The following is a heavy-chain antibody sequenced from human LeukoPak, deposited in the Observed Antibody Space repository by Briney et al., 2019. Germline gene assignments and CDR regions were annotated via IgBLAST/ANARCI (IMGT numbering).Heavy chain of an antibody. J-gene: IGHJ4*02. V-gene: IGHV3-73*01. CDR3: TRQGGNFPTDY. CDR1: GFTFSGSA. Sequence: PGGSLRLSCAASGFTFSGSAMHWVRQGSGKGLEWVGRIRSKANSYATAYAASVKGRFTISRDDSKNTAYLQMNSLKTEDTAVYYCTRQGGNFPTDYWGQGTLVTVSS. CDR2: IRSKANSYAT. D-gene: IGHD4-23*01.